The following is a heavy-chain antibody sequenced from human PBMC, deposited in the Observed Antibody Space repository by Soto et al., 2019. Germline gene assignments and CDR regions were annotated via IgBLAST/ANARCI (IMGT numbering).Heavy chain of an antibody. D-gene: IGHD3-22*01. V-gene: IGHV3-53*01. CDR2: IYSGGST. CDR3: ASLAHYYDSSGYLIDY. J-gene: IGHJ4*02. Sequence: PGGSLRLSCAASGFTVSSNYMSWVRQAPGKGLEWVSVIYSGGSTYYADSVKGRFTISRDNSKNTLYLQMNSLRAEDTAVYYCASLAHYYDSSGYLIDYWGQGTLVTLSS. CDR1: GFTVSSNY.